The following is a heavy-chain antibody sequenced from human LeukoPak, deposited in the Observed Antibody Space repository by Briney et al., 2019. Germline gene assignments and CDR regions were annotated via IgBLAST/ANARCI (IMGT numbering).Heavy chain of an antibody. Sequence: SETLSLACAVYGGSFSGYYWTWIRQPPEKGLEWIGEINHSGRTKYNPSLMSRVTISVDTSKNQFSLKLSSVTAADTAVYYCARGPPINYDILTGYYNFDNWGQGTLVTVSS. CDR2: INHSGRT. V-gene: IGHV4-34*01. CDR3: ARGPPINYDILTGYYNFDN. D-gene: IGHD3-9*01. J-gene: IGHJ4*02. CDR1: GGSFSGYY.